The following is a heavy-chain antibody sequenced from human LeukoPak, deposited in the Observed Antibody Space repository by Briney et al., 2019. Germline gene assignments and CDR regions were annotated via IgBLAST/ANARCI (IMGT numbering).Heavy chain of an antibody. V-gene: IGHV1-8*01. CDR2: MNPNSGNT. D-gene: IGHD6-13*01. CDR3: ARDSHASSWYQDF. CDR1: GYTFTSYD. Sequence: ASVKVSCKASGYTFTSYDINWVRQATGQGLEWMGWMNPNSGNTGYAQKFQGRVTMTRDTSTSTVYMELSSLRSEDTAVYYCARDSHASSWYQDFWGQGTLVTVSS. J-gene: IGHJ4*02.